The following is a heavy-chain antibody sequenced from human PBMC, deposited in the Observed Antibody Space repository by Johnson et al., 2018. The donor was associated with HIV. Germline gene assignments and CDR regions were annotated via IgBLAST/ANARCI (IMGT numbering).Heavy chain of an antibody. CDR3: ARVVGQLLWFGELLEDDAFDI. D-gene: IGHD3-10*01. CDR1: GFTFSTYW. J-gene: IGHJ3*02. CDR2: INSDGSIT. V-gene: IGHV3-74*02. Sequence: VQLVESGGGLVKPGGSLRLSCAASGFTFSTYWMHWVRQGPGKGLVWVSRINSDGSITTYAASVKGRFTISRDNAKNTLYLQMNSLRDEDTAVYYCARVVGQLLWFGELLEDDAFDIWGQGTMVTVSS.